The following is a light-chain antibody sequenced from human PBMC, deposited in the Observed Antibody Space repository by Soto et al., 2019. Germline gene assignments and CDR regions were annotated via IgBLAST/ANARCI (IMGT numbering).Light chain of an antibody. CDR2: DAS. CDR3: QQNGSSPVT. V-gene: IGKV3D-20*01. Sequence: EIVLTQSPATLSLSPGERATLSCGASQSVSRSYLAWYQQKPGLAPRLLIYDASSRATAIPDRFSGSGSGTDFTLTISRLEPEDFAVYYCQQNGSSPVTFGQGTRLEIK. CDR1: QSVSRSY. J-gene: IGKJ5*01.